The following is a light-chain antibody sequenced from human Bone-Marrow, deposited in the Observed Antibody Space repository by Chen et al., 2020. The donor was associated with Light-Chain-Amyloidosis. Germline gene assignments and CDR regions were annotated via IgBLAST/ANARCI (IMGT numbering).Light chain of an antibody. CDR3: QSYQGSSQGV. J-gene: IGLJ3*02. CDR2: EDD. Sequence: NFMLTQPHSVSESPGKTVIISCTRSSGSIATNYVQWYQQRPGSSPTTVIYEDDQRPSGVPDRFSCAIDRTSNTASLPISGLTPEDEADYYCQSYQGSSQGVFGGGTKLTVL. V-gene: IGLV6-57*01. CDR1: SGSIATNY.